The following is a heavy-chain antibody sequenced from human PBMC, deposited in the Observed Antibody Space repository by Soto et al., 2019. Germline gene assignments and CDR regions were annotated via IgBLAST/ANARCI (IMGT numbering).Heavy chain of an antibody. V-gene: IGHV4-59*01. D-gene: IGHD5-12*01. J-gene: IGHJ4*02. CDR1: GGSISSYY. CDR3: ASYIPERWLQFLPLDNYFDY. Sequence: QVQLQESGPGLVKPSETLSLTCTVSGGSISSYYWSWIRQPPGKGLEWIGYIYYSGSTNYNPSLKSRVTISVDTSKNQFSLKLSSVTAAETAVYYCASYIPERWLQFLPLDNYFDYWGQGTLVTVSS. CDR2: IYYSGST.